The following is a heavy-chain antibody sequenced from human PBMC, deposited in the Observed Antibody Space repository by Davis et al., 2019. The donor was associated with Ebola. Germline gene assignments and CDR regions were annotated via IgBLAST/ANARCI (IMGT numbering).Heavy chain of an antibody. D-gene: IGHD5-12*01. CDR1: GFTFSSYA. V-gene: IGHV3-23*01. CDR2: ISGSGGST. J-gene: IGHJ6*02. Sequence: GGSLRLSCAASGFTFSSYAMSWVRQAPGKGLEWVSAISGSGGSTYYADSVKGRFTISRDNSKNTLYLQMNGLRAEDTAVYYCAKDKDGYDYYYYGMDVWGQGTTVTVSS. CDR3: AKDKDGYDYYYYGMDV.